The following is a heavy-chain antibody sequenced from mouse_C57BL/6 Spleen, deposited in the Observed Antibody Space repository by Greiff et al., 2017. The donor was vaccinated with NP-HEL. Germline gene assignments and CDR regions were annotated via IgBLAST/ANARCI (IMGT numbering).Heavy chain of an antibody. V-gene: IGHV2-5*01. CDR1: GFSLTSYG. CDR3: AKLTGTYWYFDV. CDR2: IWRGGST. D-gene: IGHD4-1*01. Sequence: VKLKESGPGLVQPSQSLSITCTVSGFSLTSYGVHWVRQSPGQGLEWLGVIWRGGSTDYNAAFMSRLSTTKDNSKSQVFFKMNSLQDDDTAIYYWAKLTGTYWYFDVWGKGTTVTVSS. J-gene: IGHJ1*03.